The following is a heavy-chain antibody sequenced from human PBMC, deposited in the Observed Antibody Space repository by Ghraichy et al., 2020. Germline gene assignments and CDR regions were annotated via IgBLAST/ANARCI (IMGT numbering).Heavy chain of an antibody. V-gene: IGHV4-39*01. CDR2: IYYSGST. Sequence: SETLSLTCTVSGGSISSSSYYWGWIRQPPGKGLEWIGSIYYSGSTYYNPSLKSRVTISVDTSKNQFSLKLSSVTAADTAVYYCARLYDSSGYYPPHFDYWGQGTLVTVSS. CDR3: ARLYDSSGYYPPHFDY. J-gene: IGHJ4*02. CDR1: GGSISSSSYY. D-gene: IGHD3-22*01.